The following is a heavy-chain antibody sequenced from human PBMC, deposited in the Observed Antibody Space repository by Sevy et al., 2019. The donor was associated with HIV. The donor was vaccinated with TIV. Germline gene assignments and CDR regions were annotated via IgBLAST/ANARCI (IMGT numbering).Heavy chain of an antibody. D-gene: IGHD3-3*01. CDR3: ARQAFQRFLESLDV. J-gene: IGHJ6*04. CDR2: ISSSSSYI. Sequence: GGSLRLSCAASGFTFSSYSMNWVRQAPGKGLEWVSSISSSSSYIYYAVSVKGRFTISRDNAKNSLYLQMNSLIAEDTAVYYCARQAFQRFLESLDVWGKGTTVTVSS. V-gene: IGHV3-21*01. CDR1: GFTFSSYS.